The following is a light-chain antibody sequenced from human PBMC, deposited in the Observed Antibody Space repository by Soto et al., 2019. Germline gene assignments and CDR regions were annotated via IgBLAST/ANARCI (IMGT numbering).Light chain of an antibody. CDR2: DAS. CDR1: QSVKTF. J-gene: IGKJ5*01. V-gene: IGKV3-11*01. CDR3: QQRSHWPPIT. Sequence: EIVLTQSPATLSFSPGERCTRACRSSQSVKTFLLWYQHRPGQAPRVLIYDASHRATGIPARFRGSGSGTDFTLTISSLGPEDAGIYYCQQRSHWPPITFGQGTRLEIK.